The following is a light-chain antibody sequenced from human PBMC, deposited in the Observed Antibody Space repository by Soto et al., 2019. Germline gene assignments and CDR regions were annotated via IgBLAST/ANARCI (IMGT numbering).Light chain of an antibody. CDR2: LGS. CDR3: MKALQSPVT. CDR1: QSLLHTDGYNY. V-gene: IGKV2-28*01. Sequence: DIVMTQSPLSLPVTPGEPASISCRSSQSLLHTDGYNYLDWYLQKSVQSPQLLIYLGSNRASGVPDRFSGSGSGTDFTLKISRVEAEDVGVYYCMKALQSPVTFGQGTRLDIK. J-gene: IGKJ5*01.